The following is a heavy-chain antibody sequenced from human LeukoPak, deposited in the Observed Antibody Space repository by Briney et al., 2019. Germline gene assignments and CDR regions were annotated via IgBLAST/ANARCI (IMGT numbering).Heavy chain of an antibody. V-gene: IGHV4-30-4*01. J-gene: IGHJ4*02. CDR3: ARDELGYCSGGGSCSYFDY. CDR2: IYYSGST. Sequence: PSQTLSLTCTVSGGSISSGDYYWSWIRQPPGKGLEWIGYIYYSGSTYYNPSLKSRVTISVDTSKNQFSLKLSSVTAADTAVYYCARDELGYCSGGGSCSYFDYWGQGTLVTVSS. CDR1: GGSISSGDYY. D-gene: IGHD2-15*01.